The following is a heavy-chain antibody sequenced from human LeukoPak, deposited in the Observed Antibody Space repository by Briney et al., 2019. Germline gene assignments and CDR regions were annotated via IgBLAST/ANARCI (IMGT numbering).Heavy chain of an antibody. V-gene: IGHV3-23*01. CDR2: ISGSGGST. CDR1: GFTFSSYA. D-gene: IGHD3-3*01. Sequence: GGSLRLSCAASGFTFSSYAMSWVRQAPGKGLEWVSAISGSGGSTYYADSVKGRFTISRDNSKNTLYLQMNSLRAEDTAVYYCAKGTAYYDFWSGYCNYFDYWGQGTLVTVSS. CDR3: AKGTAYYDFWSGYCNYFDY. J-gene: IGHJ4*02.